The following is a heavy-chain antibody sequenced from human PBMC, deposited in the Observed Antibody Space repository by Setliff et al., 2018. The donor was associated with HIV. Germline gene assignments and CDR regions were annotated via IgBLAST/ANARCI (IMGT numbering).Heavy chain of an antibody. Sequence: GSLRLSCAASGFSFSSYAMSWVRQAPGKGLEWVSSISGGGDFIYYADSVKGRFTISRDNSKNTLYLQMNSLRAEDTAVYYCAKAQWLLSHWGFDPWGQGTLVTVSS. CDR1: GFSFSSYA. D-gene: IGHD3-3*01. V-gene: IGHV3-23*01. J-gene: IGHJ5*02. CDR3: AKAQWLLSHWGFDP. CDR2: ISGGGDFI.